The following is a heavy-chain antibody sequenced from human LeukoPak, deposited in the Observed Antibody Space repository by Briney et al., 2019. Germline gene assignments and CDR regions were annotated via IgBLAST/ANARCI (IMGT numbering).Heavy chain of an antibody. CDR1: GVSFSGYY. CDR2: INHSGST. D-gene: IGHD3-22*01. CDR3: ARAEGYYYETSYYFDS. Sequence: SETLSLTCAVYGVSFSGYYWSWIRQPPGRGLEGGGEINHSGSTNYNPSLKSRVTISVDTSKNQFCLQLRSVPAADTAVYYCARAEGYYYETSYYFDSWGQGTLVTV. J-gene: IGHJ4*02. V-gene: IGHV4-34*01.